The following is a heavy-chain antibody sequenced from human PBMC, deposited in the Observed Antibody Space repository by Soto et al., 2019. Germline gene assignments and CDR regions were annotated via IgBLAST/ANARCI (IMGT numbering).Heavy chain of an antibody. CDR3: ARVITMVRGVIIGWFDP. J-gene: IGHJ5*02. D-gene: IGHD3-10*01. CDR1: GGSISSYY. V-gene: IGHV4-59*01. Sequence: PSETLSLTCTVSGGSISSYYWSWIRQPPGKGLECIGYIYYSGSTNYNPSLKSRVTISVDTSKNQFSLKLSSVTAADTAVYYCARVITMVRGVIIGWFDPWGQGTLVTVSS. CDR2: IYYSGST.